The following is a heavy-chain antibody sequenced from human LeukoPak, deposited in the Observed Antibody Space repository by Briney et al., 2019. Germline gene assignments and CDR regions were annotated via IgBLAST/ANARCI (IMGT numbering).Heavy chain of an antibody. V-gene: IGHV4-39*01. CDR3: ARHATVTSFTFAY. CDR2: IFYSGTA. J-gene: IGHJ4*02. Sequence: KPSETLSLTCTVSGGSISSSTYSWGWIRQPPGKQLEWIGSIFYSGTAYYNPSFKSRVSISVDTSKSQFSLDLSSVTAADTALYYCARHATVTSFTFAYWGQGILATVSS. D-gene: IGHD4-17*01. CDR1: GGSISSSTYS.